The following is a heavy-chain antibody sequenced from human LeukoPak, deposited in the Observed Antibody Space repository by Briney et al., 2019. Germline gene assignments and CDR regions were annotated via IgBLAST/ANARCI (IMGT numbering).Heavy chain of an antibody. J-gene: IGHJ6*03. CDR1: GGSFSGYY. Sequence: PSETLSLTCAVYGGSFSGYYWSWIRQPAGKGLEWIGRIYTSGSTNYNPSLKSRVTMSVDTSKNQFSLKLSSVTAADTAVYYCARGALLGYCSSTSCPIDYYYMDVWGKGTTVTISS. D-gene: IGHD2-2*01. CDR2: IYTSGST. CDR3: ARGALLGYCSSTSCPIDYYYMDV. V-gene: IGHV4-59*10.